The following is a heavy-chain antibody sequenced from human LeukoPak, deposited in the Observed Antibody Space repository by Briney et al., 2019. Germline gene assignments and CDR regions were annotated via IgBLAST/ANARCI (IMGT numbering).Heavy chain of an antibody. CDR1: GFTSSSYG. J-gene: IGHJ4*02. V-gene: IGHV3-30*02. CDR3: ARSPRTYYYDSSGYARY. D-gene: IGHD3-22*01. Sequence: SLRPSCAASGFTSSSYGTHWVRQAPGKGRGWGGFIRSVGSNKYYADAVKGRFTISRDNSKNTLYLQMNSLRAEDTAVYYCARSPRTYYYDSSGYARYWGQGTLVTVSS. CDR2: IRSVGSNK.